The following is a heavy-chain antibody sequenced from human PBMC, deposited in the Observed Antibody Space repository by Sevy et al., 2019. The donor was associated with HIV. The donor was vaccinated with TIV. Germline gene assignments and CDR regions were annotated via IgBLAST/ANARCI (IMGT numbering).Heavy chain of an antibody. CDR1: GFPFSSYD. CDR3: AVARGVPRTRGSYQYGMDV. D-gene: IGHD3-16*01. V-gene: IGHV3-21*06. CDR2: ISSSSNFV. J-gene: IGHJ6*02. Sequence: GGCLRLSCTASGFPFSSYDMNWVRQAPGQGLEWVSSISSSSNFVYQADSVKGRFTISRDNAKNSLFLQMNSLTVEDTAVYYCAVARGVPRTRGSYQYGMDVWGQGTTVTVSS.